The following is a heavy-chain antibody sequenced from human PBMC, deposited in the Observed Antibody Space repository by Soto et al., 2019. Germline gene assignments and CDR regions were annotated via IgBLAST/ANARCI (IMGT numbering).Heavy chain of an antibody. CDR1: GYSISSGYY. CDR3: SRVGPWVPHYYDSSPYSFENWFDP. J-gene: IGHJ5*02. D-gene: IGHD3-22*01. Sequence: PSETLSLTCALAGYSISSGYYWGWLRQPPGKGLEWIGSIYPGGSTYYNPSLTSRVTLSIDMTNTHVSLILNSVTAADTAVYYCSRVGPWVPHYYDSSPYSFENWFDPWGQGTLVTVAS. CDR2: IYPGGST. V-gene: IGHV4-38-2*01.